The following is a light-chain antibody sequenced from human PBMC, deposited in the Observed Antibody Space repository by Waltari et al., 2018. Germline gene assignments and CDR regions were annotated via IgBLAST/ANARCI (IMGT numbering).Light chain of an antibody. Sequence: DIVMTQPSDSLAASLGERATINCSSSQSILYSSNDKNYLAWYQQKPGQPPKLLVYWASTRQSGVPDRFSGSGSGTDFTLTISSLQAEDVAVYYCLQYYNNPFAFGPGTKVDIK. V-gene: IGKV4-1*01. CDR1: QSILYSSNDKNY. J-gene: IGKJ3*01. CDR3: LQYYNNPFA. CDR2: WAS.